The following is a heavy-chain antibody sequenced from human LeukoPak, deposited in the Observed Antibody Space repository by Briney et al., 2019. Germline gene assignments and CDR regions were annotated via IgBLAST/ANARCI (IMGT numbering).Heavy chain of an antibody. CDR2: INHSGST. CDR1: GGSFSGYY. D-gene: IGHD3-3*01. V-gene: IGHV4-34*01. J-gene: IGHJ3*02. Sequence: PSETLSLTCAVYGGSFSGYYWSWIRQPPGKGLEWIGEINHSGSTNYNPSLESRVTISVDTSKNQFSLKLSSVTAADTAVYYCAGGPRGDYDFWSGNAFDIWGQGTMVTVSS. CDR3: AGGPRGDYDFWSGNAFDI.